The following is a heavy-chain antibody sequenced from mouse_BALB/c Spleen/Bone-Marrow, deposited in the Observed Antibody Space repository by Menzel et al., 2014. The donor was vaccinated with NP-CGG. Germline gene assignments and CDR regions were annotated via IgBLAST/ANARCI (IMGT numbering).Heavy chain of an antibody. CDR2: INPSNGRA. CDR3: ARYYNYYFDV. Sequence: VQRVESGAEGVKPGASVRLSCKTSGYTFTNYWMHWVKQRPGQGLEWIGDINPSNGRATYSEKFKSKATLTVDTSSSTAYMQLSSLTSEDSAVYYCARYYNYYFDVWGAGTTVTVSS. J-gene: IGHJ1*01. CDR1: GYTFTNYW. D-gene: IGHD1-1*01. V-gene: IGHV1S81*02.